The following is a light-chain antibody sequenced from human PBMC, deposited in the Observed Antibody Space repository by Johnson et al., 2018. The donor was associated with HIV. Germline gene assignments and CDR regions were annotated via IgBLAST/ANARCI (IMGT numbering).Light chain of an antibody. J-gene: IGLJ1*01. CDR2: ENN. CDR3: GTWDSSLSASV. CDR1: YSNFGNNY. V-gene: IGLV1-51*02. Sequence: QSVLTQPPSVSAAPGQKVTISCSRNYSNFGNNYVSWYQQLPGTAPKLLIYENNKRPSGIPDRFSGSKSGTSATLGITGLQTGDEADYYCGTWDSSLSASVIGTGTKVTVL.